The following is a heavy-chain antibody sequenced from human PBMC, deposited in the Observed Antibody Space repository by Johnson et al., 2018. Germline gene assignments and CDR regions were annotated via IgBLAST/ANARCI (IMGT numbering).Heavy chain of an antibody. CDR3: ARDNRGYSYGHDAFDI. CDR2: IYPGDSDT. Sequence: EVQLGESGAEVKKPGESLKISCKGSGYSFTSYWIGWVRQMPGKGLEWMGIIYPGDSDTRYSPSFQGQVTISADKSISTAYLQWSSLKASDTAMYYSARDNRGYSYGHDAFDIWGQGTMVTVSS. D-gene: IGHD5-18*01. V-gene: IGHV5-51*01. J-gene: IGHJ3*02. CDR1: GYSFTSYW.